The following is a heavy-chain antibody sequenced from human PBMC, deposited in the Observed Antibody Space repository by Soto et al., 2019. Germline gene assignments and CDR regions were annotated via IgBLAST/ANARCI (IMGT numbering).Heavy chain of an antibody. D-gene: IGHD2-15*01. CDR3: ARDHDGTGGNSAGVWFDP. CDR1: GGSISSGGYY. Sequence: QVQLQESGPGLVKPSQTLSLTCTVSGGSISSGGYYWSLIRQHPGKGPEWIGYIYYSASTYYNPSLKSRVTISVDTSKNQFSLKLSSVTAADTAVYYCARDHDGTGGNSAGVWFDPWGQGTLVTVSS. CDR2: IYYSAST. V-gene: IGHV4-31*03. J-gene: IGHJ5*02.